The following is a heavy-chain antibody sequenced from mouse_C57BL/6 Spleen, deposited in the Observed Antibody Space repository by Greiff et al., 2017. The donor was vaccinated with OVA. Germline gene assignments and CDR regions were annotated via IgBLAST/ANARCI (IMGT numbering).Heavy chain of an antibody. Sequence: QVQLQQPGAELVRPGSSVKLSCKASGYTFTSYWMHWVKQRPIQGLEWIGNIDPYDSETHYNQKFKDKATLTVDKSSSTAYIQLSSLTSADSAVYYCARDFYYYGSSYGDAMDYWGQGTSVTVSS. CDR2: IDPYDSET. CDR3: ARDFYYYGSSYGDAMDY. CDR1: GYTFTSYW. J-gene: IGHJ4*01. V-gene: IGHV1-52*01. D-gene: IGHD1-1*01.